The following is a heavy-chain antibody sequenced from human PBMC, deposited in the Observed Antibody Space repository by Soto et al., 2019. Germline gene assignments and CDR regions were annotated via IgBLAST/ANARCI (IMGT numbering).Heavy chain of an antibody. CDR2: ISYDGRNK. D-gene: IGHD3-16*01. CDR3: ARQAKIGDRSQFYFDS. J-gene: IGHJ4*02. CDR1: GFTFRSYG. Sequence: SLRRSCAASGFTFRSYGMHWVRQAPGKGLEWVAVISYDGRNKHYADSVKGRFTISRDNSQDTLYLQMDSLRPDDTAVYYCARQAKIGDRSQFYFDSWGQGTLVTVSS. V-gene: IGHV3-30*03.